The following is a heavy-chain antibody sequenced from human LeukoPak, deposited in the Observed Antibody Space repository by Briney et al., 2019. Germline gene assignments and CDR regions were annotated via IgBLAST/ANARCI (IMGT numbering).Heavy chain of an antibody. V-gene: IGHV3-30*03. CDR3: AREFGHNRWYFDY. D-gene: IGHD5-24*01. CDR2: VSADGRTQ. CDR1: GFTFSSYG. Sequence: GGSLRLSCAASGFTFSSYGMHWVRQAPGKGLEWVTVVSADGRTQLYSDSVKGRFTVSRDNSLNTLHLQMNSLKTEDTAVYYCAREFGHNRWYFDYWGQGALVTVSS. J-gene: IGHJ4*02.